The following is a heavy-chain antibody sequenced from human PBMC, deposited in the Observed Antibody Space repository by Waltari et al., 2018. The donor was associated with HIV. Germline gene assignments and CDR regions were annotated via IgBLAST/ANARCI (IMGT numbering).Heavy chain of an antibody. CDR1: GGSISRGGYY. CDR2: IYYSGST. Sequence: QVQLQESGPGLVKPSQTLSLTCTVSGGSISRGGYYWRWIRQHPGKGLEWIGYIYYSGSTYYNPSLKSRVTISVDTSKNQFSLKLSSVTAADTAVYYCARDHTRSSTSWERFDPWGQGTLVTVSS. J-gene: IGHJ5*02. D-gene: IGHD2-2*01. CDR3: ARDHTRSSTSWERFDP. V-gene: IGHV4-31*03.